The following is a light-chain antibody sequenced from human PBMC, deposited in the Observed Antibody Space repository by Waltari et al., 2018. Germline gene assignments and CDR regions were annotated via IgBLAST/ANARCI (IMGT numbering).Light chain of an antibody. Sequence: DIQMTQSPSSLSASVGDRVTITCRASQAISNYLAGYQQKPGKVPKLLIYAASILQSGVPSRFSGTGSGTGFSLTISSLQPEDVATYYCQKYNSAPLTFGGGTKVEIK. V-gene: IGKV1-27*01. CDR1: QAISNY. J-gene: IGKJ4*01. CDR2: AAS. CDR3: QKYNSAPLT.